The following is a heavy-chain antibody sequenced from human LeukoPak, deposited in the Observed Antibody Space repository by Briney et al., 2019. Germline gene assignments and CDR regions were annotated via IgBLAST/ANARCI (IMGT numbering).Heavy chain of an antibody. CDR3: ARAVGHGSGSPRMDV. J-gene: IGHJ6*04. D-gene: IGHD3-10*01. CDR1: GFTFSSHS. CDR2: IISSSSTI. V-gene: IGHV3-48*01. Sequence: GGSLRLSCAASGFTFSSHSMNWVRQAPGKGLERVSYIISSSSTIYYADSVKGRFTISRDNAKNSLYLQMNSLRADDTAVYYCARAVGHGSGSPRMDVWGNGTTVTVSS.